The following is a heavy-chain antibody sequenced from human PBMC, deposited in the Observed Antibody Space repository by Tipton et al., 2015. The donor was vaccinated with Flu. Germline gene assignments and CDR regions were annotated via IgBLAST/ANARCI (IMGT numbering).Heavy chain of an antibody. D-gene: IGHD4-17*01. CDR3: ARDRVGDYSGFDP. V-gene: IGHV4-4*07. CDR1: GGSLSGYY. J-gene: IGHJ5*02. Sequence: TLSLTCNVSGGSLSGYYWSWIRQPAGKGLEWIGRIYTSGSTNYNPSLKSRVTISVDTSKNQFSLKLSSVTAADTAVYYCARDRVGDYSGFDPWGQGTLVTVSS. CDR2: IYTSGST.